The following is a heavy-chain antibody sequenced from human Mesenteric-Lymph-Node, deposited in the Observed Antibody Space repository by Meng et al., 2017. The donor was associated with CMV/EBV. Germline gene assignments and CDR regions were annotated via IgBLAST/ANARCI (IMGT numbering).Heavy chain of an antibody. CDR1: GYTFTGDY. D-gene: IGHD3-10*01. Sequence: KASGYTFTGDYMHWVRQAPGQWLEWMGIINPSGGSTSYAQKFQGRVTMTRDTSTSTVYMELSSLRSEDTAVYYCARADGSSGTSFDYWGQGTLVTVSS. V-gene: IGHV1-46*01. J-gene: IGHJ4*02. CDR2: INPSGGST. CDR3: ARADGSSGTSFDY.